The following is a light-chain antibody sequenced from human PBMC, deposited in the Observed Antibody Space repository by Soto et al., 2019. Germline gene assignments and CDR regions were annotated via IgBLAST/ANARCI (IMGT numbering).Light chain of an antibody. CDR1: QSISSW. CDR3: QQYNSYWT. J-gene: IGKJ1*01. CDR2: DAS. V-gene: IGKV1-5*01. Sequence: DIQITQSPPTLSASVGDRVTTTCRASQSISSWLAWYQQKPGKAPKLLIYDASSLESGVPSRFSGSGSGTEFTLTISSLQPDDFATYYCQQYNSYWTFGQGTKVDIK.